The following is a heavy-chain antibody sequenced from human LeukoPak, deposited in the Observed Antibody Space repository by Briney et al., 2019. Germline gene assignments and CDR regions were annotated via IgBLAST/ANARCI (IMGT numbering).Heavy chain of an antibody. Sequence: KAGGSLRLSCAASGFTFSSYSMNWVRQAPGRGLEWVSSITGGSNYIDYADSVKGRFTISRDNAKNSLYLQMNSLRAEDTAVYYCARAPGYMGYYFDYWGQATLVTVSS. D-gene: IGHD6-13*01. CDR3: ARAPGYMGYYFDY. V-gene: IGHV3-21*01. CDR1: GFTFSSYS. CDR2: ITGGSNYI. J-gene: IGHJ4*02.